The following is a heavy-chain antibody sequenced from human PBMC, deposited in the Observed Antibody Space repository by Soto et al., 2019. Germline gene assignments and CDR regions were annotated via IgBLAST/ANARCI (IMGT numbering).Heavy chain of an antibody. CDR2: ISSSSSYI. Sequence: EVQLVESGGGLVKPGGSLRLSCAASGFTFSSYSMNWVRQAPGKGLEWVSSISSSSSYIYYADSVKGRFTISRDNAKNSLYLQMNSVRAEDTAVYYCASSPSLRTAFDIWGQGTMVTVSS. J-gene: IGHJ3*02. CDR1: GFTFSSYS. V-gene: IGHV3-21*01. CDR3: ASSPSLRTAFDI.